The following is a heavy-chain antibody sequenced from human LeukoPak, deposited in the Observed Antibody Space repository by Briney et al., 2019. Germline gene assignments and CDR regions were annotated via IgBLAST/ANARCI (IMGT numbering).Heavy chain of an antibody. V-gene: IGHV3-30*02. Sequence: GGSLRLSCVASGFSFSSHGMHWVRQAPGKGLEWVAFIRYDGSNKYHADSVKGRFTISRDNSKNTPYLQMNSLRPEDTAVYYCAKNSPGISYYSFHYWGQGTLVTVSS. D-gene: IGHD3-22*01. CDR3: AKNSPGISYYSFHY. J-gene: IGHJ4*02. CDR2: IRYDGSNK. CDR1: GFSFSSHG.